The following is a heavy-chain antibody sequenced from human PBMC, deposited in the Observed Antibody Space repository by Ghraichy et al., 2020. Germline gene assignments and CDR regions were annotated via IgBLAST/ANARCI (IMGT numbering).Heavy chain of an antibody. D-gene: IGHD2-2*01. Sequence: GGSLRLSCAASGFTFSSYWMSWVRQAPGKGLEWVANIKQDGSEKYYVDSVKGRFTISRDNAKNSLYLQMNSLRAEDTAVYYCARTVGYCSSTSCLRGAFDIWGQGTMVTVSS. CDR1: GFTFSSYW. CDR2: IKQDGSEK. V-gene: IGHV3-7*01. CDR3: ARTVGYCSSTSCLRGAFDI. J-gene: IGHJ3*02.